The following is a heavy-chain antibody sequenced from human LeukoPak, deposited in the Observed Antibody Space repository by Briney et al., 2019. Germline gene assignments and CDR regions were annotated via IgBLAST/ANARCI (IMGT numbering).Heavy chain of an antibody. J-gene: IGHJ4*02. CDR1: GFTFSTYA. CDR2: ITTSGGST. D-gene: IGHD3-10*01. Sequence: GGSLRLSCAASGFTFSTYAMSWVRQAPGKGLEWVSAITTSGGSTYYTNSVKGRFTISRDNSRNTLYLQLNSLGAEDTAVYFCAKVASYSRSEYGSGSFDSWGQGTLVTVSS. CDR3: AKVASYSRSEYGSGSFDS. V-gene: IGHV3-23*01.